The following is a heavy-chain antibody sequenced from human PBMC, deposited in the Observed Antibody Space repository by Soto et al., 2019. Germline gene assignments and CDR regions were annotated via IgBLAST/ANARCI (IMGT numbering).Heavy chain of an antibody. V-gene: IGHV1-3*01. CDR2: INAGNGNT. CDR3: ATDFSWFGELIASDY. J-gene: IGHJ4*02. Sequence: QVQLVQSGAAVKKPGASVKVSCKASGYTFTSYAMHWVRQAPGQRLEWMGWINAGNGNTKYSQKFQGRVTITRDTSASTAYMELSSLRSEDTAVDYCATDFSWFGELIASDYWGQGTLVTVSS. CDR1: GYTFTSYA. D-gene: IGHD3-10*01.